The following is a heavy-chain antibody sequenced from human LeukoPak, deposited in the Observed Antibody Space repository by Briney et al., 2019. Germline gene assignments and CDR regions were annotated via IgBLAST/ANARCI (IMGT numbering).Heavy chain of an antibody. Sequence: PSETLSLTCAVYGGSFSGYYWSWIRQPPGKGLEWIGEINHSGSTNYNPSLKSRVTISVDTSMNQFSLKLSSVTAADTAVYYCARGSRITIFGVVKNWFDPWGQGTLVTVSS. CDR3: ARGSRITIFGVVKNWFDP. D-gene: IGHD3-3*01. CDR1: GGSFSGYY. V-gene: IGHV4-34*01. CDR2: INHSGST. J-gene: IGHJ5*02.